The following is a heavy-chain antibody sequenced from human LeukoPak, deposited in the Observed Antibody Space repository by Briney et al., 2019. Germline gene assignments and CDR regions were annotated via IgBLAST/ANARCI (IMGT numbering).Heavy chain of an antibody. V-gene: IGHV3-23*01. CDR1: GFTFSSHA. J-gene: IGHJ6*02. CDR2: ISGSGGTT. CDR3: ARPLYYDILTGVYYYYGMDV. D-gene: IGHD3-9*01. Sequence: GGSLRLSCAASGFTFSSHAMSWVRQAPGKGLEWVSAISGSGGTTYYADSVKGRFTSSRDNSKNTLYLQMNSLRAEDTAVYYCARPLYYDILTGVYYYYGMDVWGQGTTVTVSS.